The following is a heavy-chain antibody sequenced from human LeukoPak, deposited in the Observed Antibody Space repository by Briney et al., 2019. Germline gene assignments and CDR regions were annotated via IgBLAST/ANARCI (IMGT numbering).Heavy chain of an antibody. V-gene: IGHV4-34*01. D-gene: IGHD6-6*01. CDR1: GGSFSGYY. CDR3: ASLSYSSSPKADY. Sequence: SETLSLTCAVYGGSFSGYYWSWIRQPPGKGLEWIGEINHSGSTNYNPSLKSRVTISVDTSKNQFSLKLSSVTAADTAVYYCASLSYSSSPKADYRGQGTLVTVSS. J-gene: IGHJ4*02. CDR2: INHSGST.